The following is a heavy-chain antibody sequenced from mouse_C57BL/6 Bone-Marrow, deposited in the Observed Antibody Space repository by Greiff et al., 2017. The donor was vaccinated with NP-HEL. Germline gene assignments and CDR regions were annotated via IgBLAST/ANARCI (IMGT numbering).Heavy chain of an antibody. V-gene: IGHV2-2*01. D-gene: IGHD5-1*01. Sequence: VQLQQSGPGLVQPSQSLSITCTVSGFSLTSYGVYWVRQSPGKGLEWLGVIWSGGSTDYNAAFISRLSISRDNSKSQVFCKMNSLQADDTAIYYCARPRYEYQAWFGYWGQGTRVTVSA. CDR2: IWSGGST. CDR1: GFSLTSYG. J-gene: IGHJ3*01. CDR3: ARPRYEYQAWFGY.